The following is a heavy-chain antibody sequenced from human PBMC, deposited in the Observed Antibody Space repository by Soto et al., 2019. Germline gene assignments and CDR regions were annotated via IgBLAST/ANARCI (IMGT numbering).Heavy chain of an antibody. J-gene: IGHJ4*02. CDR2: IYRTGST. Sequence: SETLSLTCAVSGGSFTSNNWLTWVRQPPGQGLEGIGEIYRTGSTNYNPSLKSRVTIPLEKAVNQFSQNVASLAAADKSDDSGASRDPGTSVDYWGQGTLVTVSS. CDR3: ASRDPGTSVDY. V-gene: IGHV4-4*02. D-gene: IGHD1-7*01. CDR1: GGSFTSNNW.